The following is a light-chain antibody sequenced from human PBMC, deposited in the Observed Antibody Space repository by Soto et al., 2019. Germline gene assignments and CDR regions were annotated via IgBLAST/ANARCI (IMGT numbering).Light chain of an antibody. CDR1: SSNIGSSS. CDR3: AAWDVSRNGLYG. J-gene: IGLJ1*01. Sequence: QSVLTQPPSASGTPGQRVTISCSGSSSNIGSSSVNWYQQLPGTAPKLLIYNNNQWPSGVPDRCSGSKSGTSASLAISGRQSEDEADYYCAAWDVSRNGLYGFGTGTKLTVL. V-gene: IGLV1-44*01. CDR2: NNN.